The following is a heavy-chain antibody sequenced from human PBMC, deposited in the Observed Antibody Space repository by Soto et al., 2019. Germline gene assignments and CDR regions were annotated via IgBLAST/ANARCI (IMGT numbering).Heavy chain of an antibody. D-gene: IGHD5-18*01. Sequence: GSLILSFVASGFTFSDYYMSLIRQAPGKGLEWVSYISGTITTITYADSVKGRFTISRDNSKNSLYLQMNSLRVEDTAVYYCARVPTVDTALVDYFDSWGQGTLVTVSS. J-gene: IGHJ4*02. V-gene: IGHV3-11*01. CDR3: ARVPTVDTALVDYFDS. CDR2: ISGTITTI. CDR1: GFTFSDYY.